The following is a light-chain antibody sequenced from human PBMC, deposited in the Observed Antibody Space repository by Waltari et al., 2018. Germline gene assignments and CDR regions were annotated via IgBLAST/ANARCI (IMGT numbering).Light chain of an antibody. V-gene: IGKV1-33*01. Sequence: DIQMTQSPSSLSASVGDRVTIPCQASQDISNYLNWYQQKPGKAPKLLIYDASNLETGVPSRFSGSGSGTDFTFTISSLQPEDIATYYCQQYDNLPSFAFGPGTKVDIK. J-gene: IGKJ3*01. CDR2: DAS. CDR1: QDISNY. CDR3: QQYDNLPSFA.